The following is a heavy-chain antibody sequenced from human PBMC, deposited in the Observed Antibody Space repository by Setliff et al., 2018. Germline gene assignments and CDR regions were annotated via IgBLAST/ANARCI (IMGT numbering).Heavy chain of an antibody. CDR3: ARVPNFWSGYSDY. CDR2: INHSGST. CDR1: GGSFSAYY. V-gene: IGHV4-34*01. Sequence: ASETLSLTCAVYGGSFSAYYWSWIRQPPGKGLEWIGEINHSGSTNYNPSLKSRVTISVDTSKNQFSLKLSSVTAADTAVYYCARVPNFWSGYSDYWGQGTLVTVSS. D-gene: IGHD3-3*01. J-gene: IGHJ4*02.